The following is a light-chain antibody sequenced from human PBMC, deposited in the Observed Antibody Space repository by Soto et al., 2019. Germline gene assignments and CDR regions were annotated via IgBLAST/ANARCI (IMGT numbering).Light chain of an antibody. J-gene: IGKJ5*01. Sequence: EIVMTQSPATLSVSPGERAILSCRASQSVSSNLAWYQQKPGQAPRLLILGASTRATGVPARFSGSGSGTEFTLSISSLQSEDFAVYYCKQYKEWPPFTFGQGTRLEI. CDR2: GAS. CDR1: QSVSSN. CDR3: KQYKEWPPFT. V-gene: IGKV3-15*01.